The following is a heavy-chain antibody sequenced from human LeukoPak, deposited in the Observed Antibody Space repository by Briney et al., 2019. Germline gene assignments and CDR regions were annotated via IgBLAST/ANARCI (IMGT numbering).Heavy chain of an antibody. D-gene: IGHD3-3*01. Sequence: SETLSLTCTVSGGSISSSSYYWGWIRQPPGKGLEWIGSIYYSGSTYYNPSLKSRVTISVDTSKNQFSLKLSSVTAADTAVYYCARHKGNFWSGYYDYWGQGTLVTVSS. CDR1: GGSISSSSYY. J-gene: IGHJ4*02. V-gene: IGHV4-39*01. CDR3: ARHKGNFWSGYYDY. CDR2: IYYSGST.